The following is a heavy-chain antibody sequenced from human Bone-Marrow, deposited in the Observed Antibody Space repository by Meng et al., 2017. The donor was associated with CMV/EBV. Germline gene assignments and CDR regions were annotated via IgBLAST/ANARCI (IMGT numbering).Heavy chain of an antibody. Sequence: ASVKVSCKASGYIFTAYYMHWVRQAPGQGLEWVGWINPKSGGANYAQKFQGRVTMTRDTSISTAYMELSRLRSDDTAVYYCAQGTPSHYFDYWGQGTLVTVSS. J-gene: IGHJ4*02. CDR2: INPKSGGA. CDR1: GYIFTAYY. V-gene: IGHV1-2*02. CDR3: AQGTPSHYFDY.